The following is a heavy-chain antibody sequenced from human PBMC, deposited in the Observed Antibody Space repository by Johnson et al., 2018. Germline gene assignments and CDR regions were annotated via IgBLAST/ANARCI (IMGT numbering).Heavy chain of an antibody. D-gene: IGHD5-18*01. CDR3: AKVETGGRWIQLWLEGAFDI. V-gene: IGHV3-73*01. Sequence: VQLQESGGGLVQPGGSLKLSCAASGFTFSGSAMHWVRQASGKGLEWVGRIRSKANSYATAYAASVKGRFTISRDDSKNTAYLQMNSLKTEDTAGYYCAKVETGGRWIQLWLEGAFDIWGQGTMVTVSS. CDR2: IRSKANSYAT. CDR1: GFTFSGSA. J-gene: IGHJ3*02.